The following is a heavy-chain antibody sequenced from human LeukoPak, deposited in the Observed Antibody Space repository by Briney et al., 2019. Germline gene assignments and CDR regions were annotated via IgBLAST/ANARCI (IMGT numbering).Heavy chain of an antibody. D-gene: IGHD4-17*01. CDR1: RFTFSSYG. CDR3: ARDNYRDYGNNWFAP. CDR2: ISYDGSNK. Sequence: PGGSLRLSCAASRFTFSSYGMHWVRQAPGKGLEYVAFISYDGSNKYYADSVKGRFTISRDNSNNKLYLQMNSLRAQATALYYCARDNYRDYGNNWFAPWGQGTLVTVSS. V-gene: IGHV3-30*03. J-gene: IGHJ5*02.